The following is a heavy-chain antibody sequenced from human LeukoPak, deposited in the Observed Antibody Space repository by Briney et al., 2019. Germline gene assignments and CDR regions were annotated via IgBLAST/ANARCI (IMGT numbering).Heavy chain of an antibody. CDR3: TCGYYSRGDY. V-gene: IGHV4-39*01. D-gene: IGHD3-22*01. CDR2: IYYSGST. CDR1: GGSISSSSYY. J-gene: IGHJ4*02. Sequence: SETLSLTCTVSGGSISSSSYYWGWIRQPPGKGLEWIGTIYYSGSTYYNPSLKSRVTISVDTSKNQFSLKLSSVTAADTAVYYRTCGYYSRGDYWGQGTLVTVSS.